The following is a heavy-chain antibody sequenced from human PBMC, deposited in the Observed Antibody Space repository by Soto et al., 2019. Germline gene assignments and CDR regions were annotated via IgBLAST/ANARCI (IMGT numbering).Heavy chain of an antibody. V-gene: IGHV5-51*01. Sequence: PGESLKISCKGSGYSFTSYWIGWVRQMPGKGLECMGIIYPGDSDTRYSPSFQGQVTISADKSISTAYLQWSSLKASDTAMYYCARLGREYSSSKGYYYYGMVVWGQGTTVTVSS. J-gene: IGHJ6*02. CDR1: GYSFTSYW. CDR2: IYPGDSDT. D-gene: IGHD6-6*01. CDR3: ARLGREYSSSKGYYYYGMVV.